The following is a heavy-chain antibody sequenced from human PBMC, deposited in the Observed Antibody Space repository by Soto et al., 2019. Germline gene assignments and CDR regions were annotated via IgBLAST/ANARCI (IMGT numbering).Heavy chain of an antibody. CDR2: IYYSGSA. J-gene: IGHJ4*02. CDR3: ARAGAATLSDY. CDR1: GGFISNYY. Sequence: QVQLQESGPGLVKASETLSLTCTVSGGFISNYYCSWIRQPPGKGLEWIGYIYYSGSANYNPSLKXXVTTSVDTSKNQFSLKLSSVTAADTAVYYCARAGAATLSDYWGQGTLVTVSS. D-gene: IGHD2-15*01. V-gene: IGHV4-59*01.